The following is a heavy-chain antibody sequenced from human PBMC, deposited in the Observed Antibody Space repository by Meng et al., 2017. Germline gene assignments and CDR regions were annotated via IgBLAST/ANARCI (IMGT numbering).Heavy chain of an antibody. V-gene: IGHV1-18*01. CDR3: ATRGNPYLNC. J-gene: IGHJ4*02. Sequence: QGKLGQSGVEVKKPGASVKVSCEASGYTLSSDGFSWVRQAPGQGLEWLGWINTYNGKTDYAQKFQGRITMTTDTFTSTAYMELRNLRSDDTAVYYCATRGNPYLNCWGQGTLVTVSS. CDR2: INTYNGKT. CDR1: GYTLSSDG.